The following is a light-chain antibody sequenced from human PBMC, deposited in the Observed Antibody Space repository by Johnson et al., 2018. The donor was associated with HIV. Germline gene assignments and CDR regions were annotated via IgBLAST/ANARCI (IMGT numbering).Light chain of an antibody. Sequence: HSVLTQPPSVSAAPGQRVTISCSGSSSNLGNNYVSWYQQLPGTAPKLLIYDNDKRPSGIPDRFSGSKSGTSATLGITGLQTGDEADYYCGTWDSGLGALYVFGTGTKVTVL. CDR2: DND. CDR3: GTWDSGLGALYV. V-gene: IGLV1-51*01. CDR1: SSNLGNNY. J-gene: IGLJ1*01.